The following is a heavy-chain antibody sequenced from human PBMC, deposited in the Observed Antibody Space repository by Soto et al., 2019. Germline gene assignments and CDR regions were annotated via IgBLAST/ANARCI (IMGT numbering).Heavy chain of an antibody. V-gene: IGHV4-4*02. CDR3: ARGSGWRAFDI. D-gene: IGHD6-19*01. CDR1: GGSISSSNW. J-gene: IGHJ3*02. CDR2: IYHSGST. Sequence: QVQLQESGPGLVKPSGTLSLTCAVSGGSISSSNWWSWVRQPPGKGLEWIGEIYHSGSTNYNPSLKSRVTISVDKCKNQFSLKLSSVTAADTAVDYGARGSGWRAFDIWGQGKMVTVSS.